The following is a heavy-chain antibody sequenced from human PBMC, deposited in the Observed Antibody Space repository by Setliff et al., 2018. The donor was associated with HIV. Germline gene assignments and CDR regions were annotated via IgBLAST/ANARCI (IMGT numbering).Heavy chain of an antibody. J-gene: IGHJ3*02. D-gene: IGHD2-8*01. V-gene: IGHV1-2*06. CDR1: GYTFTGYF. Sequence: ASVKVSCKASGYTFTGYFLHWVRQAPGQGLEWMGRINPNSSGTNYAQKFQGRVTMTRDTSISTAYMELSRLRSDDTAVYYCATKLHCTNGVCLDAFDIWGQGTMVTVSS. CDR2: INPNSSGT. CDR3: ATKLHCTNGVCLDAFDI.